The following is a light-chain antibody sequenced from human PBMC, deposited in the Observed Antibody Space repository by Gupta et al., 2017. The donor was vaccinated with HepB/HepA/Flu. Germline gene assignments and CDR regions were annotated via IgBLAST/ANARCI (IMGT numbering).Light chain of an antibody. Sequence: SALTQPASVSGSPGQSITISCTGTSTDIGTYNIVSCYQHPPSNAHILILYDVNERTAGVSDRLSGSKAGNTASPTISGLQAEDEADYHCSSCRRGNKVVFGGGTKVTVL. J-gene: IGLJ2*01. V-gene: IGLV2-23*02. CDR3: SSCRRGNKVV. CDR1: STDIGTYNI. CDR2: DVN.